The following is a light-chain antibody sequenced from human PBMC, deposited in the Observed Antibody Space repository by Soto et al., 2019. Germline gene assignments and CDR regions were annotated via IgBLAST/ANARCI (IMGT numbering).Light chain of an antibody. Sequence: QSALTQPRSVSGSPGQSVSISCTGTSSDVGGYNYVSWYQQHPGKDPKVMIYDVIKRPSGVPDRFSGSKSGNTASLTISGLQSEDEADYYCCAYAGRYSYVFGTGTKLTVL. CDR1: SSDVGGYNY. V-gene: IGLV2-11*01. CDR3: CAYAGRYSYV. CDR2: DVI. J-gene: IGLJ1*01.